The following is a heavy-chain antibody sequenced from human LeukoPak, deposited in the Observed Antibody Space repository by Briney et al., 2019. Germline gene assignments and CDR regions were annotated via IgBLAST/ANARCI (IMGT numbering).Heavy chain of an antibody. V-gene: IGHV3-9*01. CDR1: GFTFDDYA. CDR2: ISWNSGSI. D-gene: IGHD6-13*01. Sequence: GGSLRLFCAASGFTFDDYAMHWVRQAPGKGLEWVSGISWNSGSIGYADSVKGRFTISRDNAKNSLYLHMNSLRAEDTALYYCAKDMQGYSSSFDYWGQGTLVTVSS. CDR3: AKDMQGYSSSFDY. J-gene: IGHJ4*02.